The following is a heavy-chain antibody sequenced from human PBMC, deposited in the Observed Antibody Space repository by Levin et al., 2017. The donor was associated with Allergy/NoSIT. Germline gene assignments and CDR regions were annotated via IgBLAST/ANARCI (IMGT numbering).Heavy chain of an antibody. CDR3: TRVRGYSYGYGDY. CDR1: GFTFGDYA. V-gene: IGHV3-49*04. J-gene: IGHJ4*02. CDR2: IRSKAYGGTT. D-gene: IGHD5-18*01. Sequence: GGSLRLSCTASGFTFGDYAMSWVRQAPGKGLEWVGFIRSKAYGGTTEYAASVKGRFTISRDDSKSIAYLQMNSLKTEDTAVYYCTRVRGYSYGYGDYWGQGTLVTVSS.